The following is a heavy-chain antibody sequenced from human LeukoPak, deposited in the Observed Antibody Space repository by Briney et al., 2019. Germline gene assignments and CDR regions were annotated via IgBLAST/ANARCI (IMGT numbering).Heavy chain of an antibody. CDR2: ISGSGGST. J-gene: IGHJ4*02. V-gene: IGHV3-23*01. CDR1: GFTFSSYS. CDR3: AKDKGDSSGWLNFDY. D-gene: IGHD6-19*01. Sequence: PGGSLRLSCAASGFTFSSYSMNWVRQAPGKGLEWVSAISGSGGSTYYADSVKGRFTISRDNSKNTLYLQMNSLRAEDTAVYYCAKDKGDSSGWLNFDYWGQGTLVTVSS.